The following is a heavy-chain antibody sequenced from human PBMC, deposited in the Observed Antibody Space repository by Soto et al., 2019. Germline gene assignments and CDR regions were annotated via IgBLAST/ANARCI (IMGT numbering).Heavy chain of an antibody. J-gene: IGHJ4*02. CDR1: WYTFTRYY. CDR3: AIVGGGSSSSWPYYDYIWGSYRFGNNFDY. V-gene: IGHV1-8*01. Sequence: AASVKVSCKASWYTFTRYYIKWGRQAPGKRAEGKGWMNPNNVNTGLAQKFQGRVTMTRNTSISTAYMELSSLRSEDTAVYYCAIVGGGSSSSWPYYDYIWGSYRFGNNFDYWGQGTLVTVSS. D-gene: IGHD3-16*02. CDR2: MNPNNVNT.